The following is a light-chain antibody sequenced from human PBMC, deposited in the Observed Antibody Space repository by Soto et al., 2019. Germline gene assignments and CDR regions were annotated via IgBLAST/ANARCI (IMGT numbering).Light chain of an antibody. CDR3: QQYGSSPRT. CDR2: DAS. CDR1: QSVSSSS. V-gene: IGKV3-20*01. Sequence: EIVMTQSPGTLSLSPGEIATLSCSARQSVSSSSLAWYQQKPGQAPRLLIYDASSRATGTPDRFSGSGSGTDFTLTISRLEPEDFAVYYCQQYGSSPRTFGQGTKVDIK. J-gene: IGKJ1*01.